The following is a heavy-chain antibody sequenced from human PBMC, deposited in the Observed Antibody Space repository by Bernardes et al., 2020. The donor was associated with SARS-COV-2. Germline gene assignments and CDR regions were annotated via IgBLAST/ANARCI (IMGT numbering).Heavy chain of an antibody. D-gene: IGHD2-15*01. Sequence: SETLSLTCTVSGCSISSSSYYWGWIRQPPGKGLEWIVSIYYSGSTYYNPSLKSLVTISVDTSKNQFSLKLISVTAADTAVYYCASHIVVVVAATYYFDYWGQGTLVTVSS. J-gene: IGHJ4*02. CDR1: GCSISSSSYY. CDR2: IYYSGST. CDR3: ASHIVVVVAATYYFDY. V-gene: IGHV4-39*01.